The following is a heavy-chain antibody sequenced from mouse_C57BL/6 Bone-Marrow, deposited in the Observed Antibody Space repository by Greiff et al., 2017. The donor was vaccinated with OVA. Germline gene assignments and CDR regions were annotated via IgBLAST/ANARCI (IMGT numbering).Heavy chain of an antibody. J-gene: IGHJ4*01. CDR2: INPSNGGT. CDR3: AREGDYGSSYYAMDY. Sequence: VQLVESGTELVKPGASVKLSCKASGYTFTSYWMHWVKQRPGQGLEWIGNINPSNGGTNYNEKFKSKATLTVDKSSSTAYMQLSSLTSEDSAVYYCAREGDYGSSYYAMDYWGQGTSVTVSS. CDR1: GYTFTSYW. D-gene: IGHD1-1*01. V-gene: IGHV1-53*01.